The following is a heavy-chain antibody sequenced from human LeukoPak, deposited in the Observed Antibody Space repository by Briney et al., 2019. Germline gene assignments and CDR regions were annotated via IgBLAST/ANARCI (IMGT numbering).Heavy chain of an antibody. CDR1: GGSISSSSYY. CDR2: IYYSGST. Sequence: SETLSLTCTVSGGSISSSSYYWGWLRQPPGTGLEWLGSIYYSGSTYYNPSLKSRVTISVDTSKNQFSLKLSSVTAADTAVYYCAKETIVVVPAAILRYYYYYYMDCWGKGTTVTVSS. V-gene: IGHV4-39*01. J-gene: IGHJ6*03. CDR3: AKETIVVVPAAILRYYYYYYMDC. D-gene: IGHD2-2*02.